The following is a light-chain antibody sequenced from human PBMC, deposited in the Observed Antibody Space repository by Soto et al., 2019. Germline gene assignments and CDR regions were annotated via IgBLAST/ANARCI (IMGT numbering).Light chain of an antibody. CDR2: GAS. V-gene: IGKV3-15*01. CDR1: QSISTT. CDR3: QQYYKWPRT. Sequence: EIVMTQSPATLSVSPGERATLSCRASQSISTTLVWYQQKPGQPPRILMYGASVRATGIPARFSGSGSGTEFTLTISSLQTEDFVVYYCQQYYKWPRTFGQGSRMDIK. J-gene: IGKJ1*01.